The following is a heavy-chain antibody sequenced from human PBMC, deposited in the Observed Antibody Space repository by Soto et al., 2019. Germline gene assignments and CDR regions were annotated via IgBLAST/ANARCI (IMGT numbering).Heavy chain of an antibody. D-gene: IGHD1-26*01. Sequence: QVQLVQSGAEVKKPGASVKVSCKASGYTLSDANINWVRQAPGQGPEWMGIINPRADSTNYAQKFQGRVTLTRDTSTSTVYMELSSLRSEDTAVYYCARDLRAGGDYWGQGTLVTFSS. CDR1: GYTLSDAN. CDR3: ARDLRAGGDY. V-gene: IGHV1-46*01. CDR2: INPRADST. J-gene: IGHJ4*02.